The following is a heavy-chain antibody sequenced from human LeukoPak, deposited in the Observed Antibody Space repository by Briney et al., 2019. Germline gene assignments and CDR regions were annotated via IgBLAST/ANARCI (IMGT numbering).Heavy chain of an antibody. V-gene: IGHV1-69*13. D-gene: IGHD1-26*01. CDR3: ARSLTVGATSYNWFDP. J-gene: IGHJ5*02. CDR1: GGTFSSYA. Sequence: ASVKVSCKASGGTFSSYAITWVRQAPGQGLEWMGEIIPFFTITNYAQEFQGRVTITADESTSTAYMDLRSLRSEDTAIYYCARSLTVGATSYNWFDPWGQGTLVTVSS. CDR2: IIPFFTIT.